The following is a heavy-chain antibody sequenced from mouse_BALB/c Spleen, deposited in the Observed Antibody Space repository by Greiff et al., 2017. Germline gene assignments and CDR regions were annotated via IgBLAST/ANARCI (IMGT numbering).Heavy chain of an antibody. V-gene: IGHV2-2*02. CDR2: IWSGGST. J-gene: IGHJ2*01. D-gene: IGHD2-14*01. CDR1: GFSLTSYG. CDR3: ARGYYRYDEDYFDY. Sequence: VQLQQSGPGLVQPSQSLSITCTVSGFSLTSYGVHWVRQSPGKGLEWLGVIWSGGSTDYNAAFISRLSISKDNSKSQVFFKMNSLQANDTAIYYCARGYYRYDEDYFDYWGQGTTLTVSS.